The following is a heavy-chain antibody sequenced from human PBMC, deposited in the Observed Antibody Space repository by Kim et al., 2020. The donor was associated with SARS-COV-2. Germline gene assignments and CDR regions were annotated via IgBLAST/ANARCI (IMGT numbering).Heavy chain of an antibody. Sequence: SQKFQGRVTITRDTSASTAYMELSSLRSEDTAVYYCARACSSTSCYALDYWGQGTLVTVSS. J-gene: IGHJ4*02. CDR3: ARACSSTSCYALDY. D-gene: IGHD2-2*01. V-gene: IGHV1-3*01.